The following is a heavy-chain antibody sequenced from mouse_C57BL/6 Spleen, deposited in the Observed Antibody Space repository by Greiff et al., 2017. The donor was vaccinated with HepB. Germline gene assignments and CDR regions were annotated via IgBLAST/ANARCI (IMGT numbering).Heavy chain of an antibody. D-gene: IGHD2-3*01. CDR1: GYTFTGYW. Sequence: QVQLKESGAELMKPGASVKLSCKATGYTFTGYWIAWVKQRPGHGLECIGEILPGSGSTNYNEKFKGKATFTADTSSNTAYMQLRSLTTEDSAIYYCARKGYDGYGGFAYWGQGTLVTVSA. V-gene: IGHV1-9*01. CDR3: ARKGYDGYGGFAY. J-gene: IGHJ3*01. CDR2: ILPGSGST.